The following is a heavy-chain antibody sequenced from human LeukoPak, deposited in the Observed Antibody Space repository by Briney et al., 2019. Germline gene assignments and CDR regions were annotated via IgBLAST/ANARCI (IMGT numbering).Heavy chain of an antibody. J-gene: IGHJ6*03. Sequence: GGSLRLSCAASGFTFSSYCMIWVRQAPGKGLDWVSSISSSSSYMYYADSVKGRFTISRDNAKNSLYLQMNSLRAEDTAVYYCARDAAVELQTYYYMDVWGKGTTVTVSS. CDR1: GFTFSSYC. CDR3: ARDAAVELQTYYYMDV. D-gene: IGHD5-24*01. CDR2: ISSSSSYM. V-gene: IGHV3-21*01.